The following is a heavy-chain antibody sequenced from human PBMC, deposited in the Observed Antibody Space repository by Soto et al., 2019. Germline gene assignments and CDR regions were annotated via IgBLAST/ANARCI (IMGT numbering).Heavy chain of an antibody. V-gene: IGHV4-59*01. CDR2: IYYSGST. D-gene: IGHD6-19*01. CDR1: GGSISSYY. J-gene: IGHJ4*02. Sequence: NPSETLSLTCTVSGGSISSYYWSWIRQPPGKGLEWIGYIYYSGSTNYNPSLKSRVTISVDTSKNQFSLKLSSVTAADTAVYYCASVNVYSSGWYYFDYWGQGTLVTVSS. CDR3: ASVNVYSSGWYYFDY.